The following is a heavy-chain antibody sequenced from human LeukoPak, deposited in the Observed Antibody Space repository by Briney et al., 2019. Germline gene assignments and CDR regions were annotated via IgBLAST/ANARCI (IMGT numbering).Heavy chain of an antibody. V-gene: IGHV1-18*01. CDR3: ARERVGYYYDSSGYYGLDY. D-gene: IGHD3-22*01. CDR1: GYTFTSYG. J-gene: IGHJ4*02. CDR2: ISAYNGNT. Sequence: ASVKVSCKASGYTFTSYGISWVRQAPGQGLEWMGWISAYNGNTNYAQKLQGRVTMTTDTSTSTAYMELRSLRSDDTAVYYCARERVGYYYDSSGYYGLDYWGQGTLVTVSS.